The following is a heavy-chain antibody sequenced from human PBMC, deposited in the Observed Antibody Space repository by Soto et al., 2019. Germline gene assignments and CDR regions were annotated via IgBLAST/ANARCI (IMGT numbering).Heavy chain of an antibody. D-gene: IGHD3-3*01. CDR2: IYYSGST. J-gene: IGHJ6*02. CDR3: ARDSNDFWSGYGDYYYYGMDV. Sequence: SETLSLTCTVSGGSISSYYWSWIRQPPGKRLEWIGYIYYSGSTNYNPSLKSRVTISVDTSKNQFSLKLSSVTAADTAVYYCARDSNDFWSGYGDYYYYGMDVWGQGTTVTVSS. CDR1: GGSISSYY. V-gene: IGHV4-59*01.